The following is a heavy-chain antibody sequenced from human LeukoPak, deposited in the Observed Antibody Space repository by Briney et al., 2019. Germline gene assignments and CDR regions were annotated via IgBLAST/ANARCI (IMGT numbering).Heavy chain of an antibody. J-gene: IGHJ5*02. CDR2: ISAYNGNT. V-gene: IGHV1-18*01. CDR3: ARDRSYYGSSGYYHRENWFDP. D-gene: IGHD3-22*01. CDR1: GYTFTSYG. Sequence: ASVKVSCKASGYTFTSYGISWVRQAPGQGLEWMGWISAYNGNTNYAQKLQGRVTMTTDTSTSTAYMELRSLRSDDTAVYYCARDRSYYGSSGYYHRENWFDPWGQGTLVTVSS.